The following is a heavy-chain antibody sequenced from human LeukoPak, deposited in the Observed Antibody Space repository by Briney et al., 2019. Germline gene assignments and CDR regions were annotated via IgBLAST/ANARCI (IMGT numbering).Heavy chain of an antibody. Sequence: GGSLRLSCAASGFTFSTYEMNWVRQAPGKGLEWVSYISSSDSTIYYTDSVKGRFTISRDNDKNSLFLQMNSLRAEDTAVYYCAREIGGDPKVPGFFDYWGQGTLVTVSS. CDR2: ISSSDSTI. CDR3: AREIGGDPKVPGFFDY. J-gene: IGHJ4*02. CDR1: GFTFSTYE. V-gene: IGHV3-48*03. D-gene: IGHD1-26*01.